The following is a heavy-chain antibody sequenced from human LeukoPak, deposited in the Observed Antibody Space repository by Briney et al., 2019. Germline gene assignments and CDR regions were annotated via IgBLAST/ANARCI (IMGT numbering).Heavy chain of an antibody. Sequence: SETLSLTCTVSGGSISSGGYYWSWIRQHPGKGLEWIGYIYYSGSTYYNPSLKSRVTISADTSKNQFSLKLSSVTAADTAVYYCARARRELHAFDIWGQGTMVTVSS. CDR2: IYYSGST. CDR3: ARARRELHAFDI. D-gene: IGHD1-26*01. V-gene: IGHV4-31*03. J-gene: IGHJ3*02. CDR1: GGSISSGGYY.